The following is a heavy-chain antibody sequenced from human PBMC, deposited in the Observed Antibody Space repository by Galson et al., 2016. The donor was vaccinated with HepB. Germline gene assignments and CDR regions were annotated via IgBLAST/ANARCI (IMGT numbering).Heavy chain of an antibody. J-gene: IGHJ4*02. CDR1: GFSLTSSGEG. V-gene: IGHV2-5*02. CDR3: AHRRRTVVVGTQFDS. D-gene: IGHD2-21*01. Sequence: PALVKPTQTLTLTCTFSGFSLTSSGEGVGWIRQPPGKALEWLSLIYWDGDKRYSPSLKSRLTITADTSKNQVVLTMTNMDPVDTDTYYCAHRRRTVVVGTQFDSWGQGILVTVSS. CDR2: IYWDGDK.